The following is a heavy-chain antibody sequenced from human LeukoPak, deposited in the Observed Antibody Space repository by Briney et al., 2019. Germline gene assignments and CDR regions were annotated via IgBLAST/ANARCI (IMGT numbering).Heavy chain of an antibody. Sequence: SETLSLTCAVYGGSFSGYYWSWIRQPPGKGLEWIGYIYYSGSTNYNPSLKSRVTISVDTSKNQFSLKLSSVTAADTAVYYCARLPYYYDSSGYYANYYYYYGMDVWGQGTTVTVSS. CDR3: ARLPYYYDSSGYYANYYYYYGMDV. CDR1: GGSFSGYY. V-gene: IGHV4-59*08. CDR2: IYYSGST. J-gene: IGHJ6*02. D-gene: IGHD3-22*01.